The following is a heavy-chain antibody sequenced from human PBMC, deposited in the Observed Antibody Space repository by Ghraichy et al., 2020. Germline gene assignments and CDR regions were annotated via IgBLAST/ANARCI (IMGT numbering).Heavy chain of an antibody. CDR2: IYYSGST. CDR3: ARDTDSSGSGIDP. CDR1: GGSISSYY. J-gene: IGHJ5*02. Sequence: SETLSLTCTVSGGSISSYYWSWIRQPPGKGLEWIGYIYYSGSTNYNPSLKSRVTISVDTSKNQFSLKLSSVTAADTAVYYCARDTDSSGSGIDPWGQGTLVTVSS. V-gene: IGHV4-59*01. D-gene: IGHD6-19*01.